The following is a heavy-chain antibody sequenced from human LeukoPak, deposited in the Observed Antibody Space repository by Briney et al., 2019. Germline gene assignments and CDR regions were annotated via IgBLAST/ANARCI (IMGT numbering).Heavy chain of an antibody. Sequence: ASVKVSCKASGGTFSSYAISWVRQAPGQGLEWMGGMIPIFGKANYAQKFQGRVTITTDESTSTAYMELSSLRSEDTAVYYCARDGIVGATTRGFDIWGQGTMVTVSS. V-gene: IGHV1-69*05. D-gene: IGHD1-26*01. CDR2: MIPIFGKA. J-gene: IGHJ3*02. CDR1: GGTFSSYA. CDR3: ARDGIVGATTRGFDI.